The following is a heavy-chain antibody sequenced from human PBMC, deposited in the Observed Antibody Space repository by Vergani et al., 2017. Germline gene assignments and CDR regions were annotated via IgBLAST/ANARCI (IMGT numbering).Heavy chain of an antibody. V-gene: IGHV3-7*03. J-gene: IGHJ2*01. CDR3: AKAGYCSSTSCYTEWYFDL. CDR1: GFTLSSYW. Sequence: EVQLVESGGGLVQPGGSLRLSCVVSGFTLSSYWMSWVRQAPGKGLEWVANIKEDGSEKYYVDSVRGRFVISRDNAKNSLYLQMNSLRAEDTALYYCAKAGYCSSTSCYTEWYFDLWGRGTLVTVSS. CDR2: IKEDGSEK. D-gene: IGHD2-2*02.